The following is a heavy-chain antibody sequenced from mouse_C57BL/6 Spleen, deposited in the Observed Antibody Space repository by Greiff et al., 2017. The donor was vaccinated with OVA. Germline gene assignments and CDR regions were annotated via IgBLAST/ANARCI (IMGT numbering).Heavy chain of an antibody. D-gene: IGHD1-1*01. CDR1: GYTFTSYW. J-gene: IGHJ2*01. CDR3: ARSPYYYGSTTYFDY. V-gene: IGHV1-53*01. CDR2: INPSNGGT. Sequence: QVQLKQPGPDLVQPGASVKLSCKASGYTFTSYWMHWVTQRPGQGLEWIGTINPSNGGTNYNEKFKSKATLTVDKSSSTAYMQLSSLTSEDSAVYYCARSPYYYGSTTYFDYWGQGTTLTVSS.